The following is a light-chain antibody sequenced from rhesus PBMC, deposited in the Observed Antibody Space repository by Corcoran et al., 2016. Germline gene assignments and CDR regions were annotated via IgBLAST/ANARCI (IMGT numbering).Light chain of an antibody. J-gene: IGKJ3*01. CDR2: GAS. CDR1: QSVGSY. Sequence: ETVVTQSPATLSLSPGERATLSCRASQSVGSYLAWYQQKPGQAPRLLIYGASSRATGIPDRFSGSGSGTDVTLTISSREPEDVGVYYCQQSSNLFTFGPGTKLDIK. CDR3: QQSSNLFT. V-gene: IGKV3-24*04.